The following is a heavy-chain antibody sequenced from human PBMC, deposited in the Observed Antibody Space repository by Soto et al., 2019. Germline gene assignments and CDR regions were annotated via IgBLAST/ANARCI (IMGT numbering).Heavy chain of an antibody. Sequence: EASVKVSCKASGGTFSNYAIRWGRQAPGQGLEWMGGIIPIFGTANYAQKFQGRVTITADESTSTAYMELSSLRSEDTAVYYCARDGATIPFDYWGQGTLVTVSS. CDR1: GGTFSNYA. CDR2: IIPIFGTA. CDR3: ARDGATIPFDY. J-gene: IGHJ4*02. V-gene: IGHV1-69*13. D-gene: IGHD5-12*01.